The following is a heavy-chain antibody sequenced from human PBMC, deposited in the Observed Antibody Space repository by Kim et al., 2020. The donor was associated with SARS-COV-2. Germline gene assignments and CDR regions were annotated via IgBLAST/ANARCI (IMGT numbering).Heavy chain of an antibody. Sequence: FQGRVTMTRDTSTSTVYMELSSLRSEDTAVYYCARDLTTATTFDYYYGMDVWGQGTTVTVSS. J-gene: IGHJ6*02. V-gene: IGHV1-46*01. CDR3: ARDLTTATTFDYYYGMDV. D-gene: IGHD4-4*01.